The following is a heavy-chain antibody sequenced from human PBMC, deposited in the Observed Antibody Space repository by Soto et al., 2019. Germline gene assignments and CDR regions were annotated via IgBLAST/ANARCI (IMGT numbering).Heavy chain of an antibody. CDR1: GFIFSDYY. J-gene: IGHJ4*02. Sequence: QVQLVESGGGLVKPGGSLRLSCATSGFIFSDYYMHWIRQAPGKGLEWISYISGNGRIIQYADSAKGRFTISRDNAQNSLDLQMNRLRAEDTALYFWARGFDAGSRTDFYYWGQGTLVPLSS. CDR3: ARGFDAGSRTDFYY. CDR2: ISGNGRII. V-gene: IGHV3-11*01. D-gene: IGHD6-25*01.